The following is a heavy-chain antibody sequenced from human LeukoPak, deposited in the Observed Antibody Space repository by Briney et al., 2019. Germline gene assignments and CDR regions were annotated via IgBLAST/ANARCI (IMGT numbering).Heavy chain of an antibody. V-gene: IGHV3-7*03. D-gene: IGHD2-2*02. J-gene: IGHJ4*02. CDR2: IKRDGSEK. CDR1: GFTFSTYW. Sequence: PGGSLRLSCAASGFTFSTYWMSWVRQAPGKGLEGVADIKRDGSEKYYVDSVKGRFTIFREDAKSSLYLQMNSLRAEDTAVYFCARVYTGNRWHFDYWGQGTLVTVSS. CDR3: ARVYTGNRWHFDY.